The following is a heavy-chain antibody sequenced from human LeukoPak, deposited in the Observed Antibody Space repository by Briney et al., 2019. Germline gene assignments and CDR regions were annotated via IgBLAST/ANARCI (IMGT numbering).Heavy chain of an antibody. CDR3: ARVGDYYGDYVRFDY. Sequence: GGSLRLSCAASGFTFSSYWMHWVRQAPGKGLVWVSRINSDGSSTSYADSVKGRFTISRDNAKNTLYLQMNSLRAEDTAVYYCARVGDYYGDYVRFDYWGQGTLVTVSS. CDR1: GFTFSSYW. D-gene: IGHD4-17*01. V-gene: IGHV3-74*01. J-gene: IGHJ4*02. CDR2: INSDGSST.